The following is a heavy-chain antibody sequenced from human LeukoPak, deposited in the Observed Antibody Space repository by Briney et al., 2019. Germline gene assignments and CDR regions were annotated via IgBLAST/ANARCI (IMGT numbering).Heavy chain of an antibody. CDR3: ARVRDGYNPFDY. V-gene: IGHV3-74*01. D-gene: IGHD5-24*01. CDR1: GFTFSSYW. J-gene: IGHJ4*02. Sequence: PGGSLRLSCAASGFTFSSYWFHWVRQAPGKGLVWVSRINSDGGLTSHADSVKGRFTISRDNSKNTLYLQMNSLRAEDTAVYYCARVRDGYNPFDYWGQGTLVTVSS. CDR2: INSDGGLT.